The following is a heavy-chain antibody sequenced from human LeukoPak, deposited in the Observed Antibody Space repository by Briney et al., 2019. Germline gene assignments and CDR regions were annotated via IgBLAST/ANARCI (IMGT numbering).Heavy chain of an antibody. J-gene: IGHJ4*02. D-gene: IGHD2-2*01. CDR1: GGSISSYY. V-gene: IGHV4-59*01. CDR3: ARAWQGHFVVPAAPDY. Sequence: SETLSLTCTVSGGSISSYYWSWIRQPPGKGLEWIGYIYYSGSTNYNPSLKSRVTISVDTSKNQFSLKLSSVTAADTAVYYCARAWQGHFVVPAAPDYWGQGTLVTVSS. CDR2: IYYSGST.